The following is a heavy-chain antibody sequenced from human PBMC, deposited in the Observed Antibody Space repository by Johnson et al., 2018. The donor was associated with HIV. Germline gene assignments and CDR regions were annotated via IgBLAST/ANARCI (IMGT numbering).Heavy chain of an antibody. D-gene: IGHD3-16*01. V-gene: IGHV3-30*03. CDR1: GFTFSSYG. CDR3: ALVLGALPGAFDI. Sequence: VQLVESGGGVVQPGRSLRLSCAASGFTFSSYGMHWVRQAPGEGLEWVAVTSNDGTNTYYADSVKGRFTISRDNSKNTLFLQMTRLRAEDTAVYYCALVLGALPGAFDIWGQGTLVTVSS. CDR2: TSNDGTNT. J-gene: IGHJ3*02.